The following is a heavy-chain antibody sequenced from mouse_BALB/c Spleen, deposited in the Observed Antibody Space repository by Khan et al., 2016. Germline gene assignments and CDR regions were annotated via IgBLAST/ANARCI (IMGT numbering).Heavy chain of an antibody. V-gene: IGHV1-69*02. Sequence: QVQLQQSGAELVRPGPSVKLSCKASGYTFTSYWINWMKQRPGQGLEWIGNIYPFDRYTNYNQKFKDKATLTVDKSSSPAYMQLSSLTTEDSAIYYCTRGESSMISRFAYWGQGTLVTVSA. CDR2: IYPFDRYT. CDR3: TRGESSMISRFAY. D-gene: IGHD2-4*01. J-gene: IGHJ3*01. CDR1: GYTFTSYW.